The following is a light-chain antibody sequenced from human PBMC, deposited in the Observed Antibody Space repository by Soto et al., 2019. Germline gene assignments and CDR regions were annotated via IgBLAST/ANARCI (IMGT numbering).Light chain of an antibody. J-gene: IGKJ4*01. CDR1: QTLSSNY. CDR3: QQYGTSPLT. CDR2: SAS. V-gene: IGKV3-20*01. Sequence: DIVLTHSPGTLSLSPGERATLSCRASQTLSSNYLAWYQQKPGQAPRLLIYSASTRATGIPDRFSGSGSGTDFTLTISRLEPEDFAVYYCQQYGTSPLTFGG.